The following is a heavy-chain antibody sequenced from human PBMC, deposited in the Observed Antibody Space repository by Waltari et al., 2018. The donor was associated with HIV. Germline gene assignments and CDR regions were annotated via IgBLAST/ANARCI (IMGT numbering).Heavy chain of an antibody. CDR2: INPNSGGT. CDR1: GYTVTDYY. V-gene: IGHV1-2*02. CDR3: ARGSRPPEGYYYGMDV. J-gene: IGHJ6*02. Sequence: QVQLVQSGAEVKKPGASVKVSCKASGYTVTDYYVHWVRQAPGQGLEWMGWINPNSGGTNYAQKFQGRVTMTRDTSISTAYMELSRLRSDDTAVYYCARGSRPPEGYYYGMDVWGQGTTVTVSS.